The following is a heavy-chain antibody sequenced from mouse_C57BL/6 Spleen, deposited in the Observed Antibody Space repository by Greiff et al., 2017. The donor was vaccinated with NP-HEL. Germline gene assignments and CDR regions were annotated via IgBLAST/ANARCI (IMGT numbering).Heavy chain of an antibody. D-gene: IGHD3-2*01. J-gene: IGHJ4*01. CDR3: ARDVETARYAMDY. CDR2: ISDGGSYT. V-gene: IGHV5-4*01. Sequence: EVMLVESGGGLVKPGGSLKLSCAASGFTFSSYAMSWVRQAPETRLEWVATISDGGSYTYYPDNVKGRFTISRDNAKNNLYLQMSHLKSEDTALYYCARDVETARYAMDYWGQGTSVTVSS. CDR1: GFTFSSYA.